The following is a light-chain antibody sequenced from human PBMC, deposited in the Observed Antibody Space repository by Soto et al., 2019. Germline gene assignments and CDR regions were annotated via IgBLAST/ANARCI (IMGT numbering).Light chain of an antibody. J-gene: IGLJ2*01. Sequence: QPASVSGSPGQSITISCTGTNSDIGTYNSVSWYQQHAGKVPKLMIYDVTNRPSGVSDRFSGSKSGNTASLTISGLQAEDEADYYCTSYTTSSTLVFGGGTKLTVL. V-gene: IGLV2-14*01. CDR2: DVT. CDR3: TSYTTSSTLV. CDR1: NSDIGTYNS.